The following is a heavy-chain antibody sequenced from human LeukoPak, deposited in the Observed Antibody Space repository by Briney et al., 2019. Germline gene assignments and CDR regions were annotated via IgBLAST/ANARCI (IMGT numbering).Heavy chain of an antibody. V-gene: IGHV1-69*04. CDR2: IIPILGIA. Sequence: GASVKVSCKASGGTFSSYAISWVRQAPGQGLEWMGRIIPILGIANYAQKFQGRVTITADKSTSTAYMELSSLRSEDTAAYYCARDPPVDTARRNYWGQGTLVTVSS. J-gene: IGHJ4*02. D-gene: IGHD5-18*01. CDR1: GGTFSSYA. CDR3: ARDPPVDTARRNY.